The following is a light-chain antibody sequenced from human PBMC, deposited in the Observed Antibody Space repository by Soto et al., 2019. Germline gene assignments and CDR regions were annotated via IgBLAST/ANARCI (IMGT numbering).Light chain of an antibody. J-gene: IGKJ1*01. V-gene: IGKV1-39*01. CDR3: QQRYRTPRP. CDR1: QSISSY. Sequence: DIQMTQSPSSLSASVGDRVTITCRASQSISSYLNWYQQKPRKAPKLLIYAASSLQSGVPSRFSGSGSGTDFILTISSRLPEDGAIYYCQQRYRTPRPFFLGTKVEIK. CDR2: AAS.